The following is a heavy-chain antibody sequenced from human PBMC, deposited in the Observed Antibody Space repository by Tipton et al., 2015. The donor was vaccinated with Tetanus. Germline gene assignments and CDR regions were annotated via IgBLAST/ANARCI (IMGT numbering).Heavy chain of an antibody. CDR1: GGSITSDNHY. J-gene: IGHJ4*02. V-gene: IGHV4-61*01. D-gene: IGHD3-22*01. CDR3: ARDVRGYSYDDSGYYNPSYYFDL. CDR2: MSYSGGA. Sequence: TLSLTCAVSGGSITSDNHYWSWIRQPPGKGLEWIGQMSYSGGANYNPYLNSRVTISVDTSKNQFSLRLSSVTAADTAVYYCARDVRGYSYDDSGYYNPSYYFDLWGQGTLVTVSS.